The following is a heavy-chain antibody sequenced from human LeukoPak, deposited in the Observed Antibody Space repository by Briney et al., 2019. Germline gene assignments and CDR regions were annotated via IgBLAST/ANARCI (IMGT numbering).Heavy chain of an antibody. V-gene: IGHV4-30-2*01. CDR3: ARGGVVNSSGYYYVNWFDP. CDR2: IYHSGST. D-gene: IGHD3-22*01. J-gene: IGHJ5*02. Sequence: PSETLSLTCAVSGGSISSGGYSWSWIRQPPGKGLEWIGYIYHSGSTYYNPSLKSRVTISVDRSKNQFSLKLSSVTAADTAVYYCARGGVVNSSGYYYVNWFDPWGQGTLVTVSS. CDR1: GGSISSGGYS.